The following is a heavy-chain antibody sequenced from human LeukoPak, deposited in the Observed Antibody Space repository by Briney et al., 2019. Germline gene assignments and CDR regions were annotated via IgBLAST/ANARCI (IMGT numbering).Heavy chain of an antibody. CDR1: GGSISNYY. V-gene: IGHV4-59*08. J-gene: IGHJ3*02. D-gene: IGHD2-15*01. Sequence: SETLSLTCTVSGGSISNYYWSWIRQPPGKGLEWIGYIFSSGSTNYNPSLASRVTISLVTSKNQFSLRLRSVTAADTAVYYCVRHLPRTDIGYAFDIWGQGTVVTVSS. CDR2: IFSSGST. CDR3: VRHLPRTDIGYAFDI.